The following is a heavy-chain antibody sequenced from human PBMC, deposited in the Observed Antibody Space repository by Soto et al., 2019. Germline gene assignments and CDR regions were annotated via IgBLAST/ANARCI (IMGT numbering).Heavy chain of an antibody. CDR3: ANSQAGGDYDDFWAPYYYYYYCMDV. D-gene: IGHD3-3*01. CDR1: GFTFSSYA. V-gene: IGHV3-23*01. CDR2: ISGSGGST. Sequence: EVQLLESGGGLVQPGGSLRLSCAASGFTFSSYAMSWVRQAPGKGLEWVSAISGSGGSTYYADSVKGRFTISRDNTKNTLYLQMNSLGVADTAVYYCANSQAGGDYDDFWAPYYYYYYCMDVWGQGTTVTVSS. J-gene: IGHJ6*02.